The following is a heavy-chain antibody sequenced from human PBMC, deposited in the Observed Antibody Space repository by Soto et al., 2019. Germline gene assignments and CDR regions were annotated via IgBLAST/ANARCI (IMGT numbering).Heavy chain of an antibody. D-gene: IGHD3-3*01. CDR2: FDPEDGET. V-gene: IGHV1-24*01. J-gene: IGHJ6*02. Sequence: ASVKVSCKVSGYTLTELSRHWVRQAPGKGLEWMGGFDPEDGETIYAQKFQGRVTMTEDTSTDTAYMELSSLRSEDTAVYYCATEMGITIFGVVTYGMDVWGQGTTVPVSS. CDR3: ATEMGITIFGVVTYGMDV. CDR1: GYTLTELS.